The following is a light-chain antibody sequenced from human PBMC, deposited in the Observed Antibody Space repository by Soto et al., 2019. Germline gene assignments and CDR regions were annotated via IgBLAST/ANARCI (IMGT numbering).Light chain of an antibody. J-gene: IGLJ1*01. CDR1: SSDVGGYNY. Sequence: QSVLTQPPSASGSPRQSVSLSCTGTSSDVGGYNYVSWYQQHPGKAPKLMIYEVSKRPSGVPDRFSASKSGNTASLTVSGLQAEDEADYYCSSHAGSKRVFGTGTKVTVL. CDR2: EVS. V-gene: IGLV2-8*01. CDR3: SSHAGSKRV.